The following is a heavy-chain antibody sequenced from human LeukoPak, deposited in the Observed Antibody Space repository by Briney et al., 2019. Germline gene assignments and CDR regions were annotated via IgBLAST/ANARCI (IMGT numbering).Heavy chain of an antibody. Sequence: GGSLRLSCAASGFTFSSYAMHWVRQAPGKGLEWGAFIRYDGSNKYYADSVKGRFTISRDNSKSKLYLQMNSLRGEDTAVYYCTRNSGWYGLSWGQGTLVTVSS. CDR1: GFTFSSYA. CDR3: TRNSGWYGLS. J-gene: IGHJ1*01. V-gene: IGHV3-30*02. CDR2: IRYDGSNK. D-gene: IGHD6-19*01.